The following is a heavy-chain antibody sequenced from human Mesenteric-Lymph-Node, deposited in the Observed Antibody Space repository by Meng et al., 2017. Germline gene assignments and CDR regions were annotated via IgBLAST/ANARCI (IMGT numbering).Heavy chain of an antibody. D-gene: IGHD3-22*01. CDR2: IYYSGST. CDR1: GGSISSGGHS. CDR3: ARVDSSGYFLDY. J-gene: IGHJ4*01. Sequence: QLQLQESGPGLVKPSETLSLTCTASGGSISSGGHSWSWIRQHPGKGLEWIAYIYYSGSTYYNPSLKSRVILSVDTSKNQFSLKLSSVTAADTAVYYCARVDSSGYFLDYWGQGTLVTVSS. V-gene: IGHV4-31*03.